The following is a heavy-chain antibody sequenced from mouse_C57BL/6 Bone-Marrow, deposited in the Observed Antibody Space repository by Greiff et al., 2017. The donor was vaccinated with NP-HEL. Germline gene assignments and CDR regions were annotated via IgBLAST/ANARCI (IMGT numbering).Heavy chain of an antibody. CDR3: ARGAY. J-gene: IGHJ3*01. CDR2: IYPRSGNT. CDR1: GYTFTSYG. Sequence: VQLQQSGAELARPGASVKLSCKASGYTFTSYGISWVKQRTGQGLEWIGEIYPRSGNTYYNGKFKGKATLTADKSSNTAYMQVSSLTSEDSAVYFCARGAYWGQGTLVTVSA. V-gene: IGHV1-81*01.